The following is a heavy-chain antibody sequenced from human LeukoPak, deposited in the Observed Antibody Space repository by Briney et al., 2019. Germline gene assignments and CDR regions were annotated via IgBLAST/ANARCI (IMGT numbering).Heavy chain of an antibody. CDR3: ARDVDY. Sequence: PSETLSLTCTVSGYSINSGYFWGWIRQPPGKGLEWIGSIHHSGSTYYNPSLKSRVTISVDTSKNQFFLRLTSVTAADTAFYYCARDVDYWGQGALVTVSS. CDR2: IHHSGST. CDR1: GYSINSGYF. J-gene: IGHJ4*02. V-gene: IGHV4-38-2*02.